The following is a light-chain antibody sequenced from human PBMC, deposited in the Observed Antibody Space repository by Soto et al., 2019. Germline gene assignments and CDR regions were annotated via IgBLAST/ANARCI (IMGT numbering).Light chain of an antibody. V-gene: IGKV1-17*01. CDR2: GGS. CDR1: QAIRDD. J-gene: IGKJ5*01. CDR3: QQYYSYPIT. Sequence: DIQVTQSPSSLSASVGDRVTITCRASQAIRDDLGWFQQKPGKAPKRLIYGGSTLHSGVPSRFSGSGSGTDFTLTISCLQSEDFATYYCQQYYSYPITFGQGTRLEIK.